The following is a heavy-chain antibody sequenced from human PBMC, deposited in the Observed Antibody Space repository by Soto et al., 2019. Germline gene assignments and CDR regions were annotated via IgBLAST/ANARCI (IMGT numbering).Heavy chain of an antibody. CDR3: XXXXINGRWYAED. CDR1: GFTFSSCV. D-gene: IGHD6-13*01. CDR2: ITGSGTGA. Sequence: EVHLLESGGGLVHPGASLRLSCGASGFTFSSCVMTWVRQAPGKGLEWVSCITGSGTGAYYADSVKGRFTISRDNSKNXXXXXXXXXXXXXXXXXXXXXXXINGRWYAEDWGQGTLVTVSS. V-gene: IGHV3-23*01. J-gene: IGHJ4*02.